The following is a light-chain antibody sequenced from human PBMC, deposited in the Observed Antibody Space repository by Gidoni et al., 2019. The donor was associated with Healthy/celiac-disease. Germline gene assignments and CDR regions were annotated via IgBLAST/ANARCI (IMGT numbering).Light chain of an antibody. J-gene: IGKJ3*01. CDR1: QSVSSN. V-gene: IGKV3-15*01. CDR2: GAS. CDR3: QQYNNWPPRIT. Sequence: IVMTQSPATLSVSPGERATLSRRASQSVSSNLAWYQQKPGQAPRLLIYGASTRATGSPARFSGSGSGTEFTLTISSLQSEDFAVYYCQQYNNWPPRITFXPXTKVDIK.